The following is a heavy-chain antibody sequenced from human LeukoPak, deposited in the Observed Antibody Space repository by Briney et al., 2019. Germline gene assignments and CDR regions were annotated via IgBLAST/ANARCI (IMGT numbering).Heavy chain of an antibody. Sequence: GASVKVSCTASGGTFSSYAFSWVRQAPGQGLEWMGGIIPMFGTTYYAQKFQGRVTITADESTSTAYMELSSLRSEDTAVYFCAREGVAIFGVVSRYNWFDPWGQGTLVTVSS. CDR3: AREGVAIFGVVSRYNWFDP. D-gene: IGHD3-3*01. CDR2: IIPMFGTT. V-gene: IGHV1-69*13. CDR1: GGTFSSYA. J-gene: IGHJ5*02.